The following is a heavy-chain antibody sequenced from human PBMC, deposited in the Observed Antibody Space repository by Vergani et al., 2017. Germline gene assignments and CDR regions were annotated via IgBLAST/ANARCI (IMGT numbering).Heavy chain of an antibody. Sequence: EVELVQCGPEMRKPGESLKISCKGSEYSFGNYWIVWVRQMPGKGLEWMGIIYPADSDTRNSPSFQGQVTISADKSISTAFLQWDSLKASDTALYYCARHTTYTDSWGQGTLVTVSS. V-gene: IGHV5-51*01. CDR3: ARHTTYTDS. D-gene: IGHD1-1*01. CDR1: EYSFGNYW. J-gene: IGHJ4*02. CDR2: IYPADSDT.